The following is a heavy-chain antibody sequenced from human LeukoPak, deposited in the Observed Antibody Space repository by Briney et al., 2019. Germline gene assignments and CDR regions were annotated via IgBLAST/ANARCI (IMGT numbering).Heavy chain of an antibody. J-gene: IGHJ6*02. V-gene: IGHV1-69*13. Sequence: SVKVSCKASGGTFSSYAIYWVRQAPGQGLEWMGGIIPIFGTANYAQKFQGRVTITADESTSTAYMELSSLRSEDTAVYYCAKGSSRGDYYYYYGMDVWGQGTTVTVSS. D-gene: IGHD2-21*02. CDR1: GGTFSSYA. CDR2: IIPIFGTA. CDR3: AKGSSRGDYYYYYGMDV.